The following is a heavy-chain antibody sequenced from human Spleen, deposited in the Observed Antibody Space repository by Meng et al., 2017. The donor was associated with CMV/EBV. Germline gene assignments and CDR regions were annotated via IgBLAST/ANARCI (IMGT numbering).Heavy chain of an antibody. D-gene: IGHD3-10*01. V-gene: IGHV1-2*02. CDR1: GYTFTGYY. Sequence: ASVKVSCKASGYTFTGYYMHWVRQAPGQGLEWMGWINPHSGGTNYAQKFQGRVTMTRDTSISTAYMELSSLRSDDTAVYYCARDWAGMVRGVKVLYGMDVWGQGTTVTVSS. CDR2: INPHSGGT. J-gene: IGHJ6*02. CDR3: ARDWAGMVRGVKVLYGMDV.